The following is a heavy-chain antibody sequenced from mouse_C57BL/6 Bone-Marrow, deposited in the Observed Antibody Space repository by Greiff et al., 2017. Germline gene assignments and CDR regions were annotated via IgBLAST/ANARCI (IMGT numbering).Heavy chain of an antibody. CDR2: ISGGGGNT. J-gene: IGHJ3*01. CDR3: ARQGWSFAY. D-gene: IGHD2-3*01. V-gene: IGHV5-9*01. Sequence: EVKLVESGGGLVKPGGSLKLSCAASGFTFSSYTMSWVRQTPEKRLEWVATISGGGGNTYYPDSVKGRFTISRDNAKNTLYLQMSSLRSEDTALYYCARQGWSFAYWGQGTLVTVSA. CDR1: GFTFSSYT.